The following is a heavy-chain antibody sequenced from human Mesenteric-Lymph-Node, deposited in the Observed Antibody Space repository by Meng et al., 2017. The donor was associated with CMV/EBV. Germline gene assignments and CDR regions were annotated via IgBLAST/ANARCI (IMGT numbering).Heavy chain of an antibody. J-gene: IGHJ3*02. CDR1: GFTFSSCG. CDR2: ISYDGSNK. CDR3: VRDGFDI. V-gene: IGHV3-30*19. Sequence: GESLKISCAASGFTFSSCGIHWVRQAPGRGLEWVAVISYDGSNKDYADSVKGRFTISRDNSKNTLYLQMNSLRPEDTAVYYCVRDGFDIWGQGTMVTVSS.